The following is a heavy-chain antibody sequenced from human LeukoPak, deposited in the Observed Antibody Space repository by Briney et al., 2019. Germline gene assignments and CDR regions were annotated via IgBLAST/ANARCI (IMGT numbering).Heavy chain of an antibody. Sequence: ASVKVSCKASGGTFSSYAISWVRQAPGQGLEWTGWISAYNGNTNYAQKLQGRVTMTTDTSTSTAYMELRSLRSDDTAVYYCARDSLRFLEWLSDYYYGMDVWGQGTTVTVSS. V-gene: IGHV1-18*01. CDR3: ARDSLRFLEWLSDYYYGMDV. J-gene: IGHJ6*02. CDR2: ISAYNGNT. D-gene: IGHD3-3*01. CDR1: GGTFSSYA.